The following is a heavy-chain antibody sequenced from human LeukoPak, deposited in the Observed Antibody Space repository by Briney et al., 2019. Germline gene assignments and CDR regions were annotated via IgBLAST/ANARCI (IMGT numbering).Heavy chain of an antibody. CDR2: ISSSGSTI. V-gene: IGHV3-11*04. CDR3: ARGADTGGSSWYLLYYFDY. D-gene: IGHD6-13*01. CDR1: GFTFSDYY. Sequence: GGSLRLSCAASGFTFSDYYMSWIRQAPGKGLEWVSYISSSGSTIYYADSVKGRFTISRDNAKNSLYLQMNSLRAEDTAVYYCARGADTGGSSWYLLYYFDYWGQGTPVTVSS. J-gene: IGHJ4*02.